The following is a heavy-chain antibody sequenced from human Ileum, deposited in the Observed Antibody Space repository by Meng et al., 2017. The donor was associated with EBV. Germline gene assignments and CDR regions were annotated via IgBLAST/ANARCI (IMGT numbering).Heavy chain of an antibody. CDR1: NGSVSSYGYY. D-gene: IGHD2-21*02. CDR2: MSYTGST. Sequence: VQLQESGPGLVKPSATLSLTCSFSNGSVSSYGYYWTWIRQPPGKGLEWIGYMSYTGSTNYKSTLKSRVTISVDKSKNQFSLKLSSVTAADTAVYYCARERGGGDRGIQWGQGTLVTVSS. CDR3: ARERGGGDRGIQ. J-gene: IGHJ4*02. V-gene: IGHV4-61*08.